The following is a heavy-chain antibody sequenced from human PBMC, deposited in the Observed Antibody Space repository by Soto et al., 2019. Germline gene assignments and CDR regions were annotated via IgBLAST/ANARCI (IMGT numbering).Heavy chain of an antibody. CDR2: MNPNSGNT. V-gene: IGHV1-8*01. Sequence: QVQLVQSGAEVKKPGASVKVSCKASGYTFTSYDINWVRQATGQGLEWMGWMNPNSGNTGYAQKFQGRVTMTRNTAISTAYMELSSLRSEDKTVYYCARGGDCSGGICPHLYYYYDYYGIDVWGQGTTDTVSS. D-gene: IGHD2-15*01. CDR1: GYTFTSYD. J-gene: IGHJ6*02. CDR3: ARGGDCSGGICPHLYYYYDYYGIDV.